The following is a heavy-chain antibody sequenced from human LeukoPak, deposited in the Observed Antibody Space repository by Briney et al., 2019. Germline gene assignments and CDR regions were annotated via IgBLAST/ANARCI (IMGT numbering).Heavy chain of an antibody. CDR1: GYSISSGYY. D-gene: IGHD3-22*01. V-gene: IGHV4-38-2*01. CDR2: IYHSGST. Sequence: PSETLFLTCAVSGYSISSGYYWGWIRQPPGKGLEWIGSIYHSGSTYYNPSLKSRVTISVDTSKNQFSLKLSSVTAADTAVYYCARQERSSGLDYWGQGTLVTVSS. J-gene: IGHJ4*02. CDR3: ARQERSSGLDY.